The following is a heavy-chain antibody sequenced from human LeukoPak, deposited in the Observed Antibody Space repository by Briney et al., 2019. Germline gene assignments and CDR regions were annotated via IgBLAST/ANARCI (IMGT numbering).Heavy chain of an antibody. D-gene: IGHD2-2*01. J-gene: IGHJ3*02. CDR2: IYYSGST. CDR3: ARLKGYCSSTSCYPLRAFDI. V-gene: IGHV4-39*01. Sequence: SETLSLTCTVSGGSISSSSYYWGWIRQPPGKGLEWIGSIYYSGSTYYNPSLKSRVTISVDTSKNQFSLKLSSVTAADTAVHYCARLKGYCSSTSCYPLRAFDIWGQGTMVTVSS. CDR1: GGSISSSSYY.